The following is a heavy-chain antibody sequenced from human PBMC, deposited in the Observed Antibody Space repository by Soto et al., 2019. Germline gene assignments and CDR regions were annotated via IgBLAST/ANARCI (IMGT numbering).Heavy chain of an antibody. J-gene: IGHJ4*02. D-gene: IGHD5-18*01. V-gene: IGHV3-15*01. CDR2: INSKTAFGTT. CDR1: GFTFSNAW. CDR3: TTGGYNYGTYYLDD. Sequence: EVQLVESGGGLVKPGGSLRLSCAASGFTFSNAWMSWVRQAPGKALEWVGRINSKTAFGTTDYAAPVKGRFTISRDDSKNTLYLQMDSLKTEDTAVYYCTTGGYNYGTYYLDDWGQGTLVTVSS.